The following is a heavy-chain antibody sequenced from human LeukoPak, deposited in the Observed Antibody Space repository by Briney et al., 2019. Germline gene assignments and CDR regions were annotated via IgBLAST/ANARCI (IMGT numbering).Heavy chain of an antibody. CDR3: ARGGLISGYYWFDY. CDR2: IYYSGST. D-gene: IGHD3-22*01. Sequence: PSETLSLTCTVSGGSISSYYWSWIRQPPGKGLEWIGYIYYSGSTNYNPSLKSRVTISVDTSKNQFSLQLNSVTPEDTAVYYCARGGLISGYYWFDYWGQGTLVTVSS. J-gene: IGHJ4*02. CDR1: GGSISSYY. V-gene: IGHV4-59*12.